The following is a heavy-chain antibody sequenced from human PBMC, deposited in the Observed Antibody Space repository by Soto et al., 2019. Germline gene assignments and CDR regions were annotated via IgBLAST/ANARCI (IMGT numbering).Heavy chain of an antibody. V-gene: IGHV5-51*01. J-gene: IGHJ4*02. CDR1: GYTFTSYW. Sequence: VESLKISCTGSGYTFTSYWIGWVLQMPGEGLEWLGVIYPGDSDTRYSPSFQGQVTISADKSINTAYLQWGSLKASDSAIYYCARSAGNAGRFSEYWGQRTLVTVSS. CDR3: ARSAGNAGRFSEY. CDR2: IYPGDSDT. D-gene: IGHD2-15*01.